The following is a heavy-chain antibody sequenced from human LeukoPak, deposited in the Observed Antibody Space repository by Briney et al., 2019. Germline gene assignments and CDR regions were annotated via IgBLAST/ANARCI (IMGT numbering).Heavy chain of an antibody. CDR2: ISGSGGST. D-gene: IGHD3-10*01. V-gene: IGHV3-23*01. Sequence: GGSLRLSCAASGFTFSSSAMNWVRQAPGKGLEWVSTISGSGGSTYYADSVKGRFSVSRDNSKNTLYLQMNSLRAEDTAIYYCAKDRSQYYCSHPWGQGTLVTVSS. CDR3: AKDRSQYYCSHP. CDR1: GFTFSSSA. J-gene: IGHJ5*02.